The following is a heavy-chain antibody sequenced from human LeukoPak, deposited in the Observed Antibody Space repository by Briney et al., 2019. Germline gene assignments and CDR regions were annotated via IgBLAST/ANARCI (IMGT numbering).Heavy chain of an antibody. J-gene: IGHJ4*02. CDR1: GFTFSSYW. D-gene: IGHD6-6*01. CDR2: INSDGSST. Sequence: GGSLRLSCAASGFTFSSYWMHWVRQAPVKGLVWVSRINSDGSSTSYADSVKGRFTISRDNAKNTLYLQMNSLRAEDTAVYYCASSSSSSFNYWGQGTLVTVSS. CDR3: ASSSSSSFNY. V-gene: IGHV3-74*01.